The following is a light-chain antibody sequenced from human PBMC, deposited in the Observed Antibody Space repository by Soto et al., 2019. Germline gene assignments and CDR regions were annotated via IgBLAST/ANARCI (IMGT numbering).Light chain of an antibody. J-gene: IGKJ1*01. CDR3: QQYNGYWT. V-gene: IGKV1-5*03. CDR2: QAS. Sequence: DIPINQSPSTLSASLGDRVTITCRASPSISDSLAWYQQKPGKAPKLLIYQASSLKSGVPSRFSGSGSGTEFTLTISSLQPDDFATYYCQQYNGYWTFGQGTKVEIK. CDR1: PSISDS.